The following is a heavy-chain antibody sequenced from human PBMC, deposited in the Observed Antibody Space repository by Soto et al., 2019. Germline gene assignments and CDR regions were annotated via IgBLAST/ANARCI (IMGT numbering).Heavy chain of an antibody. V-gene: IGHV3-15*01. CDR3: TTDEAGYCSGGSCYRRAYYYYYYMDV. Sequence: EVQLVESGGGLVKPGGSLRLSCAASGFTFSNAWMSWVRQAPGKGLEWVGRIKSKTDGGTTDYAAPVKGRFTISRDDSKNTLYLQMNSLKTEDTAVYYCTTDEAGYCSGGSCYRRAYYYYYYMDVWGKGTTVTVSS. D-gene: IGHD2-15*01. CDR2: IKSKTDGGTT. J-gene: IGHJ6*03. CDR1: GFTFSNAW.